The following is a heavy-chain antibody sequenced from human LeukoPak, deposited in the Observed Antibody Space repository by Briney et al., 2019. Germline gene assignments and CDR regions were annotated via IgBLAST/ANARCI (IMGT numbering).Heavy chain of an antibody. CDR2: INHSGST. D-gene: IGHD2-2*01. CDR3: ARVARGGYCSSTSCRNWFDP. Sequence: SETLSLTCAVYGGSFSGYYWSWIRQPPGKGLEWIGEINHSGSTNYNPSLMSRVTISVDTSKNQFSLKLSSVTAADTAVYYCARVARGGYCSSTSCRNWFDPWGQGTLVTVSS. J-gene: IGHJ5*02. CDR1: GGSFSGYY. V-gene: IGHV4-34*01.